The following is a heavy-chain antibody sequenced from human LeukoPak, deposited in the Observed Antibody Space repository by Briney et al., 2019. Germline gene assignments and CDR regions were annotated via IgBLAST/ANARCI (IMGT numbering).Heavy chain of an antibody. Sequence: ASVRVSCKASGYTFTDYFLHWVRQAPGQGLEWMGWIGPNNGVTNYAQKFQGRVTMTRDTSINTAYMDLSSLRSDDTAVYCCARDIRPRVESFDYWGQGTLVTVSS. D-gene: IGHD3-3*01. V-gene: IGHV1-2*02. CDR1: GYTFTDYF. J-gene: IGHJ4*02. CDR3: ARDIRPRVESFDY. CDR2: IGPNNGVT.